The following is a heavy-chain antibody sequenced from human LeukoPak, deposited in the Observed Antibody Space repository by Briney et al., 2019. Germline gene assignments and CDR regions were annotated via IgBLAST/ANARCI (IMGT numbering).Heavy chain of an antibody. CDR2: IIPIFGTA. CDR3: AGSDIVATGGVDY. Sequence: SVKVSCKASGGTFSSYATSWVRQAPGQGLEWMGGIIPIFGTANYAQKFQGRVTITADKSTSTAYMELSSLRSEDTAVYYCAGSDIVATGGVDYWGQGTLVTVSS. J-gene: IGHJ4*02. D-gene: IGHD5-12*01. CDR1: GGTFSSYA. V-gene: IGHV1-69*06.